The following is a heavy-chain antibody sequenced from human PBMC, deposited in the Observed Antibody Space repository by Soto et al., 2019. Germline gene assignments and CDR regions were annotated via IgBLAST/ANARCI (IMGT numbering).Heavy chain of an antibody. V-gene: IGHV1-18*01. J-gene: IGHJ3*02. CDR1: GYTFTSYG. CDR3: ARYCSGGSCDSNPAFDI. Sequence: ASVKVSCKASGYTFTSYGITWVRQAPGHGLEYMGWISAYNGNTNYAQKLQGRVTMTADTSTNTAYMELRSLRSDDTAVYYCARYCSGGSCDSNPAFDIWGQGTMVTVSS. CDR2: ISAYNGNT. D-gene: IGHD2-15*01.